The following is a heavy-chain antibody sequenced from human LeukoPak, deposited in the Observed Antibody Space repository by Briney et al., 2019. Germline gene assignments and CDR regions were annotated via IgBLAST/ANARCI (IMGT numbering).Heavy chain of an antibody. CDR3: AKGSPFVFEMFNNFPYFDL. D-gene: IGHD1-1*01. CDR2: ISGGVGST. J-gene: IGHJ4*02. CDR1: GFTFSSYA. Sequence: PGGSLRLSCAASGFTFSSYAMSWVRQVPGKGLEWVSLISGGVGSTYYVDSVKGRFTISRDNSKNILYLQMNSLTTEDTAVYYCAKGSPFVFEMFNNFPYFDLWGQGTLVTVSS. V-gene: IGHV3-23*01.